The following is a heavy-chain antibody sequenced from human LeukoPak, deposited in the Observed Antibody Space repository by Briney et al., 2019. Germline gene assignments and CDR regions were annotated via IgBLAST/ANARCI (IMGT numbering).Heavy chain of an antibody. CDR2: IRWNSGKI. Sequence: QWVGQAXXEXGEGVSGIRWNSGKIDYAESVKGRVTISRDKAKDSLYLQMNSLRADDTALYYCAKGPPGFWIQLWYFHYWGQGTLVTLSS. D-gene: IGHD5-18*01. V-gene: IGHV3-9*01. CDR3: AKGPPGFWIQLWYFHY. J-gene: IGHJ4*02.